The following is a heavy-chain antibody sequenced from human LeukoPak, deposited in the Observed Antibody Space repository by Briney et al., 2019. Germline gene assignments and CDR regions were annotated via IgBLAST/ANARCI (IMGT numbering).Heavy chain of an antibody. Sequence: PEASVKVSCKASGGTFSSYAISWVRQAPGQGLEWMGGIIPIFGTANYAQKFQGRVTITADKSTSTAYMELSSLRSEDTAVYYCAGDSSGYYYGDYYYYYYMDVWGKGTTVTISS. J-gene: IGHJ6*03. D-gene: IGHD3-22*01. V-gene: IGHV1-69*06. CDR3: AGDSSGYYYGDYYYYYYMDV. CDR1: GGTFSSYA. CDR2: IIPIFGTA.